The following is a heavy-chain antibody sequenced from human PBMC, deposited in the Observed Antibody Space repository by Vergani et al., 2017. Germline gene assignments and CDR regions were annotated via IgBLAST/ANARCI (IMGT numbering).Heavy chain of an antibody. CDR2: IYTSGST. D-gene: IGHD3/OR15-3a*01. Sequence: QVQLQESGPGLVKPSQTLSLTCTVSGGSISSGSYYWSWIRQPAGKGLEWIGRIYTSGSTNYNPSLKSRVTISVDTSKNQFSLKLSSVTAADTAVYYCARDGLRYGMDVGGQGTTVTVSS. CDR3: ARDGLRYGMDV. CDR1: GGSISSGSYY. J-gene: IGHJ6*02. V-gene: IGHV4-61*02.